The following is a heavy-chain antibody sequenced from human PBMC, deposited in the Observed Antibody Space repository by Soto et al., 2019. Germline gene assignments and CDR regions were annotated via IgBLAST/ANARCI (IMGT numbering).Heavy chain of an antibody. CDR2: ISAYNGNT. Sequence: QVQLVQSGAEVKKPGASVKVSCKASGYTFTSYGISWVRQAPGQGREWMGWISAYNGNTNYPQNLQGRVTMTTDTSTSTAYMVLRSLRSDDTAVYFCAREAVAAIEGVHYDAGMDGWGQRTTVTVSS. CDR3: AREAVAAIEGVHYDAGMDG. J-gene: IGHJ6*02. V-gene: IGHV1-18*01. D-gene: IGHD6-19*01. CDR1: GYTFTSYG.